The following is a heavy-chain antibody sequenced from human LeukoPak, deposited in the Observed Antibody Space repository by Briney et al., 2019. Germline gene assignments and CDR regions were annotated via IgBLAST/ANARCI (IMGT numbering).Heavy chain of an antibody. V-gene: IGHV1-18*01. CDR1: GYTFTSYD. D-gene: IGHD3-10*01. CDR2: ISAYDGNT. J-gene: IGHJ4*02. CDR3: ARDGYGSGKGYFDY. Sequence: ASVKVSCKASGYTFTSYDISWVRQAPGQGPEWMGWISAYDGNTKSAPKFQDRVTMTTDTSTNIAYLELRSLRSDDTAVYYCARDGYGSGKGYFDYWGQGTLVTVSS.